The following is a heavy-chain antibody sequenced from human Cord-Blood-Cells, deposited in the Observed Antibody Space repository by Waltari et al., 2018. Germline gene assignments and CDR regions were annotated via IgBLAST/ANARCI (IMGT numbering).Heavy chain of an antibody. CDR1: GYTFTGYY. Sequence: QVQLVQSGAEVKKPGASVKVSCKASGYTFTGYYMHWVRQAPGQGLEWMGWINPNSGGTNYAQKFQGWVTMTRDTSISTAYMELSRLRSDDTAVYYCARAGGLNWNDYYGMDVWGQGTTVTVSS. J-gene: IGHJ6*02. CDR3: ARAGGLNWNDYYGMDV. CDR2: INPNSGGT. V-gene: IGHV1-2*04. D-gene: IGHD1-1*01.